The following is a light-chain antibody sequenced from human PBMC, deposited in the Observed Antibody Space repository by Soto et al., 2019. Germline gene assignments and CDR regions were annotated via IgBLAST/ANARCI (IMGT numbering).Light chain of an antibody. CDR3: QQYDNVLLT. Sequence: DIQMTQSPSSLSASVGDRVTITCQASQDISNYLNWYQQKPGKAPKLLTYDASNLETGVPSRFSGSRSGTDFTFTIISLQPEDIATYYCQQYDNVLLTFGGGTKVDIK. V-gene: IGKV1-33*01. CDR1: QDISNY. CDR2: DAS. J-gene: IGKJ4*01.